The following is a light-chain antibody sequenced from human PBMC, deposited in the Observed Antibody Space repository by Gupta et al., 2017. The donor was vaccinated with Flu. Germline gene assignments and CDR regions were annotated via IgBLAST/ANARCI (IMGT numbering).Light chain of an antibody. Sequence: TISGTVTSSNIGNYNRVYWDQQPPGTAPKLIICEVSQRPSVVPNRFSGSNSGNAPSLTISVLQHDDDDDYYFSSLTTISTYVVFGGGTQLTVL. CDR1: SSNIGNYNR. CDR2: EVS. CDR3: SSLTTISTYVV. V-gene: IGLV2-18*02. J-gene: IGLJ2*01.